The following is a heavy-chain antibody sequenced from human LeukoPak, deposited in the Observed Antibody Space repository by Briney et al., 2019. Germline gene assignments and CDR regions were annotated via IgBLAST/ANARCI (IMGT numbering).Heavy chain of an antibody. CDR3: AKGGDYGDLRYFDY. V-gene: IGHV4-59*01. CDR1: GGSINNYY. CDR2: IYYRGST. Sequence: SETLSLTCTVSGGSINNYYWSWIRQPPGKGLEWIGYIYYRGSTNYNPSLKSRVTFSVDTSKNQFSLKLNSVTAADTAVYYCAKGGDYGDLRYFDYWGQGTLVTVSS. J-gene: IGHJ4*02. D-gene: IGHD4-17*01.